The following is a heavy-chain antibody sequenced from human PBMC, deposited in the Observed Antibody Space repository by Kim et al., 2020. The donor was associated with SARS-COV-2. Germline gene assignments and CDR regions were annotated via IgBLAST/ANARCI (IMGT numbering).Heavy chain of an antibody. CDR1: GFTFSSYE. D-gene: IGHD3-3*01. V-gene: IGHV3-48*03. J-gene: IGHJ6*02. Sequence: GGSLRLSCAASGFTFSSYEMNWVRQAPGKGLEWVSYISSSGSTIYYADSVKGRFTISRDNAKNSLYLQMNSLRAEDTAVYYCARDRAVTIFGVAHYYYGMDVWGQGTTVTVSS. CDR3: ARDRAVTIFGVAHYYYGMDV. CDR2: ISSSGSTI.